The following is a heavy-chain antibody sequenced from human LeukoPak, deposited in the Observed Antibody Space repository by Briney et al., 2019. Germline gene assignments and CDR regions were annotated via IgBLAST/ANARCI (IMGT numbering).Heavy chain of an antibody. V-gene: IGHV4-59*01. Sequence: SETLSLTCTVSGASISGYYWSWIRQSPGKGLEWIGYIYYKGNTYYNPSLKSRVTISLQTSKHQLSLNLNSATAADTAVYYCARSTPAIYQYYSMDVWGKGTTVTVSS. CDR2: IYYKGNT. CDR3: ARSTPAIYQYYSMDV. CDR1: GASISGYY. J-gene: IGHJ6*03.